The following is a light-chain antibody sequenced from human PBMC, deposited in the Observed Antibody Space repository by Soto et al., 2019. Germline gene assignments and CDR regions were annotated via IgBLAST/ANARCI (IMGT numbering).Light chain of an antibody. CDR3: SSYTSRDTLV. Sequence: QCVLTQPASVSGSPGQSITISCTGTSSDVGGYDHVSWYQQHPGKAPKLIIYDVNIRPSGVSNRFSGSKSGNTASLAVSGLQAEDEADYYCSSYTSRDTLVFGGGTKLTVL. CDR2: DVN. V-gene: IGLV2-14*03. CDR1: SSDVGGYDH. J-gene: IGLJ3*02.